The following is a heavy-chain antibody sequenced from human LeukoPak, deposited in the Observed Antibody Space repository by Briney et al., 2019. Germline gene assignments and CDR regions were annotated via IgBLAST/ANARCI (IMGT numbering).Heavy chain of an antibody. V-gene: IGHV5-51*01. CDR1: GYSFTSYW. J-gene: IGHJ4*02. CDR2: IYPGDSDT. CDR3: ARPSDSSGYYLYY. Sequence: GESLKISCKGSGYSFTSYWIGWVRQMPGKGLEWMGIIYPGDSDTRYSPSFQGQVTISADKSISTAYLQWSSMKASDTAMYYCARPSDSSGYYLYYWGQGTLVTVSS. D-gene: IGHD3-22*01.